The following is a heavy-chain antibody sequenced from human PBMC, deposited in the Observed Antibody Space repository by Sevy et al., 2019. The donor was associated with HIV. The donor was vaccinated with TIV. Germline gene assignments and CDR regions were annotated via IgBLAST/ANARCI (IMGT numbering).Heavy chain of an antibody. V-gene: IGHV3-23*01. CDR1: GFTFSSYV. CDR3: AREGCTRPHDY. D-gene: IGHD2-8*01. CDR2: LSFGCGKI. Sequence: GGSLRLSCAASGFTFSSYVMSWVRQAPGKGLEWVSTLSFGCGKINYADSVKGRFIISRDDSKNTLYLQMNSLRAEDMAVYFCAREGCTRPHDYWGQGTLVTVSS. J-gene: IGHJ4*02.